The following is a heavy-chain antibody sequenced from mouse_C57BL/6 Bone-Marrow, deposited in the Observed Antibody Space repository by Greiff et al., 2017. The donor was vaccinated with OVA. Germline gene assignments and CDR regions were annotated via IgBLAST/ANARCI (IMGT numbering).Heavy chain of an antibody. J-gene: IGHJ3*01. CDR1: GFTFSNYW. CDR3: TGSTIAWFAY. CDR2: IRLKSDNYAT. D-gene: IGHD2-12*01. Sequence: EVKLEESGGGLVQPGGSMKLSCVASGFTFSNYWMNWVRQSPEKGLEWVAQIRLKSDNYATHYAESVKGRFTISRDDSKSSVYLHMNNLRAEDTGIYYCTGSTIAWFAYWGQGTRVTVSA. V-gene: IGHV6-3*01.